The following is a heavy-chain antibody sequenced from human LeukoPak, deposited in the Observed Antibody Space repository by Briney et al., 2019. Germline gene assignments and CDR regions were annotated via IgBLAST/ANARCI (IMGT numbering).Heavy chain of an antibody. J-gene: IGHJ4*02. CDR3: ARHGFCSMGTCDLDH. CDR2: IQPGDSEI. D-gene: IGHD2/OR15-2a*01. V-gene: IGHV5-51*01. Sequence: GESLTISCSASGYGFSAYWIGWVRQVPGKGLEWMGVIQPGDSEIIYGPSFEGRVTFSADESTETIYLHWTSLKTSDTAMYYCARHGFCSMGTCDLDHWGQGTLVTVSS. CDR1: GYGFSAYW.